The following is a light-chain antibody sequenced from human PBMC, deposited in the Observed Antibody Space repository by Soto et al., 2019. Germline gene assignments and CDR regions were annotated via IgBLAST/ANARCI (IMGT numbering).Light chain of an antibody. CDR3: QQSSNIPWT. J-gene: IGKJ1*01. V-gene: IGKV1-39*01. Sequence: DIQMTQPPSSLSASVGDSVTITCRTSQHVDRYLSWYQQIPGRAPKLLIYSASSLVSGVPPRFRGSASGTEFTLSISSLQREDFATYFCQQSSNIPWTFGQGTKVEMK. CDR2: SAS. CDR1: QHVDRY.